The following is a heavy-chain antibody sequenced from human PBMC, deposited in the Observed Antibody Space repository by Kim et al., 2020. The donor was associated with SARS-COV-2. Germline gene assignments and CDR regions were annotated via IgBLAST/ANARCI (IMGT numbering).Heavy chain of an antibody. V-gene: IGHV1-18*01. D-gene: IGHD3-16*01. CDR1: GYTFSTYG. CDR3: VRGTLGEVKDY. CDR2: INPRDGHT. J-gene: IGHJ4*02. Sequence: ASVKVSCKTSGYTFSTYGFNWVRQAPGQGLEWMGWINPRDGHTNYTQKFQDRASMTTEPSTNTAYMELRRLKSDDTAVYYCVRGTLGEVKDYWGQGTLVTVSS.